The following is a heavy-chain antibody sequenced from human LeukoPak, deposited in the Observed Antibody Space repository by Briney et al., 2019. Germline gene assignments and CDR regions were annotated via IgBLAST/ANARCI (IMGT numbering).Heavy chain of an antibody. CDR3: ARNLRGSYLVDY. V-gene: IGHV1-2*06. CDR1: GYTFTGYY. CDR2: INPNSGGT. D-gene: IGHD1-26*01. Sequence: ASVTVSCTASGYTFTGYYMHWVRQAPGQGLEWMGRINPNSGGTNYAQKFQGRVTMTRDTSISTAYMELSRLRSDDTAVYYCARNLRGSYLVDYWRQGTLFTVSS. J-gene: IGHJ4*02.